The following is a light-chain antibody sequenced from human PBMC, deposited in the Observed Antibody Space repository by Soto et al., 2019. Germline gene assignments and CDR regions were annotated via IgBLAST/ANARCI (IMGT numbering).Light chain of an antibody. CDR2: GAS. CDR1: ESVSSN. J-gene: IGKJ1*01. Sequence: VMTQSPATLSVSPGERATLSCRASESVSSNLAWYQQRPGQAPRLLISGASSRATGIPDRFSGNGSGTDFTLTISSLEPEDFAVYYCQQRSNWPTFGQGTKVDIK. CDR3: QQRSNWPT. V-gene: IGKV3-11*01.